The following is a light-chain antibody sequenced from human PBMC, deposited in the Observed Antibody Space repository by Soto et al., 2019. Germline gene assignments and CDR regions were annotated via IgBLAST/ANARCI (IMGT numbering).Light chain of an antibody. Sequence: ESVLTQSPGTLSLSPGERATLSCRASQSVSNNYLAWYQQKPGQAPRLLIYGTSNRATGIPDRFSGSGSGTDFTLTISRLEPEDFAVYYCQQYGSSGTFGQGPKVDIK. CDR1: QSVSNNY. CDR3: QQYGSSGT. V-gene: IGKV3-20*01. J-gene: IGKJ1*01. CDR2: GTS.